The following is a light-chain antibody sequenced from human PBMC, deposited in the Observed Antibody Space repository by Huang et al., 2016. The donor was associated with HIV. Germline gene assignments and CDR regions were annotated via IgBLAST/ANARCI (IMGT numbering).Light chain of an antibody. V-gene: IGKV4-1*01. J-gene: IGKJ4*01. CDR2: WSA. CDR3: QQYYSLPLT. CDR1: RRLLYSSNSKNY. Sequence: DIVMTQSPDSLAVSLGERATINCKSNRRLLYSSNSKNYLAWYKQSPGQPPNLLIYWSATRESGVPDRFSGSWSGTDFTLTITSLQAEDVAIYYCQQYYSLPLTFGGGTKVEIK.